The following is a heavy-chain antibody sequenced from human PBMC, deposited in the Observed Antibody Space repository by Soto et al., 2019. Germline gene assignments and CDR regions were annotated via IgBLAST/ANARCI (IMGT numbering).Heavy chain of an antibody. D-gene: IGHD3-22*01. J-gene: IGHJ4*02. CDR1: RFTVSSYA. V-gene: IGHV3-23*01. Sequence: AVSRRLSCASSRFTVSSYAMSWVRQAPGKGLEWVSAISGSGGSTYYADSVKDRFTISRDNSKNTLYRQRNSLRAEGTAVYYCAKDPIVVVLRRLFEYWGQGNLVNVSS. CDR2: ISGSGGST. CDR3: AKDPIVVVLRRLFEY.